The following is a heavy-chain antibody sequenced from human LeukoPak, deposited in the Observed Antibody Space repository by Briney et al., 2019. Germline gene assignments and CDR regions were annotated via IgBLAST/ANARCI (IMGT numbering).Heavy chain of an antibody. CDR2: IRGDGHDT. V-gene: IGHV3-74*01. CDR3: ARDRYVQGWLDP. CDR1: GFTFSDYW. Sequence: PGGSLRLSCAASGFTFSDYWMHWVRQGPGKGLVWVSRIRGDGHDTSYADSVKGRFTISRDNAKNTLYLQMNSLRAEDTALYYCARDRYVQGWLDPWGQGTLVTVSS. J-gene: IGHJ5*02. D-gene: IGHD3-10*02.